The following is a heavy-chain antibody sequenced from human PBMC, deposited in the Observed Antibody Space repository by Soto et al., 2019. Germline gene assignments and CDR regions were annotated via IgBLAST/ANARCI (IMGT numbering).Heavy chain of an antibody. CDR3: ARDLGDGYNSD. CDR1: GYSFTGYS. D-gene: IGHD5-12*01. CDR2: INPKSGGT. J-gene: IGHJ4*02. V-gene: IGHV1-2*02. Sequence: ASVKVSCKTSGYSFTGYSVHWVRQAPGHGPEWMGWINPKSGGTKYAQKFQGRVTMTRDTSISTVFMELSRVTSDDTAVYYCARDLGDGYNSDWGQGTLVTVSS.